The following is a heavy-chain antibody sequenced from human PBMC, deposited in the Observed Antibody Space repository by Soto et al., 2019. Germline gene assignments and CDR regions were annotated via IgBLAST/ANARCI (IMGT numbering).Heavy chain of an antibody. J-gene: IGHJ4*02. Sequence: GDSVKPSCKASGNTFTSYYMHWGRQAPGQGLEWMGIINPSGGSTSYAQKFQGRVTMTRDTSTSTVYMELSSLRSEDTGVYYCAILDLDFDYWGQGTLVTVSS. CDR2: INPSGGST. V-gene: IGHV1-46*01. CDR1: GNTFTSYY. CDR3: AILDLDFDY.